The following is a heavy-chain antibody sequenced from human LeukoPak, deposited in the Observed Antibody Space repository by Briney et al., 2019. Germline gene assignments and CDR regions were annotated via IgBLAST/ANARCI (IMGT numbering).Heavy chain of an antibody. CDR1: GYTFTSYD. V-gene: IGHV1-8*03. D-gene: IGHD3-22*01. CDR2: MNPNGGNT. Sequence: GASVKVSCKASGYTFTSYDINWVRQATGQGLEWMGWMNPNGGNTGYAQKFQGRVTITRNTSISTAYMELSSLRSEDTAVYYCAILGGDSSGYYSTRELDYWGQGTLVTVSS. J-gene: IGHJ4*02. CDR3: AILGGDSSGYYSTRELDY.